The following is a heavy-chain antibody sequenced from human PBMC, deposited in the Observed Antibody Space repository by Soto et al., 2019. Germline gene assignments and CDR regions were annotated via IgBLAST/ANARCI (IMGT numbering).Heavy chain of an antibody. D-gene: IGHD3-22*01. V-gene: IGHV3-48*03. Sequence: GGSLRLSCAASGFTFSSYEMNWVRQPPGKGLEWVSYISSSGSTIYYADSVKGRFTISRDNAKNSLYLQMNSLRAEDTAVYYCARCSGYYYYFDYWGQGTLVTVSS. J-gene: IGHJ4*02. CDR1: GFTFSSYE. CDR2: ISSSGSTI. CDR3: ARCSGYYYYFDY.